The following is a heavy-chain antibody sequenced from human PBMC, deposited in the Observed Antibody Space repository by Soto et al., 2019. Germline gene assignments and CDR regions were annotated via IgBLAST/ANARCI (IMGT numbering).Heavy chain of an antibody. V-gene: IGHV3-7*01. CDR3: VRNRGYFALDY. CDR2: INQDGSDK. CDR1: GFTFSNYW. D-gene: IGHD5-12*01. J-gene: IGHJ4*02. Sequence: GGSLRLSCAASGFTFSNYWIDWVRQAPGKGLEWVANINQDGSDKYYAHSVRGRFTISRDNAKNSLDLQMDTLRAEDTAVYYCVRNRGYFALDYWGLGILVTVSS.